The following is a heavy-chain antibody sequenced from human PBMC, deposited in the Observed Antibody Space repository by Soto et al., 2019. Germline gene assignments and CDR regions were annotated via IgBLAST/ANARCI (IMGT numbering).Heavy chain of an antibody. CDR2: ISNSSSYI. V-gene: IGHV3-21*04. D-gene: IGHD3-3*01. CDR3: ARGPPNYDFWSGYHTGFDY. J-gene: IGHJ4*02. CDR1: GFTFSSYC. Sequence: PGGSLRLSCAASGFTFSSYCMNWVRQAPGKGLEWVSSISNSSSYIYYPNSVKGRITLSKHNTKNSPYLQMNRLRAEDTAVYYWARGPPNYDFWSGYHTGFDYWGQGTLVTVSS.